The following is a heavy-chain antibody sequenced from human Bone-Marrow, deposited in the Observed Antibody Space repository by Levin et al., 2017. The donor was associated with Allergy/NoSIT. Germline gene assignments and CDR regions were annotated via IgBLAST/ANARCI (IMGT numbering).Heavy chain of an antibody. V-gene: IGHV4-39*01. CDR3: ARRVGCSGGSCYSDWFDP. CDR1: GGSIRSSSYY. CDR2: IYYSGST. Sequence: SQTLSLTCTVSGGSIRSSSYYWGWIRQPPGKGLEWIGSIYYSGSTYYNPSLKSRVTISVDTSKNQFSLKLSSVTAADTAVYYCARRVGCSGGSCYSDWFDPWGQGTLVTVSS. D-gene: IGHD2-15*01. J-gene: IGHJ5*02.